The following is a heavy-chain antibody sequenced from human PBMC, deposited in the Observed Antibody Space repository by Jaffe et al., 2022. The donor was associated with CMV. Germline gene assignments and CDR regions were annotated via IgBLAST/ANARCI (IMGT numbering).Heavy chain of an antibody. CDR2: TFYRGNS. CDR1: GGSISSSDVY. CDR3: TRHPDRNSWQGSNWVDP. D-gene: IGHD6-13*01. J-gene: IGHJ5*02. Sequence: LQLQESGPGLVKPSETLSLTCSVSGGSISSSDVYWGWVRQSPGKGLEWIGSTFYRGNSHYNPSLRSRLTVSVDTSKNQISLRLTSVTAADTAVYYCTRHPDRNSWQGSNWVDPWGQGTPVIVSS. V-gene: IGHV4-39*01.